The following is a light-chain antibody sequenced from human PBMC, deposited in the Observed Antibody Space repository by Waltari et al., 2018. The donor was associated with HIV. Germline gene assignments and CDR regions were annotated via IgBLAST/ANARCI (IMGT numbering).Light chain of an antibody. J-gene: IGKJ1*01. CDR3: HQYGTSPRT. CDR2: GAS. CDR1: QSVSSSF. Sequence: EIVLTQSPGTLSLSPGERATLSCRASQSVSSSFLAWYQQKPGQAPRLLIYGASNRATGIPDRFSGSESGTDFTLTINRLEPEDFAVYYCHQYGTSPRTFGHGTKVELK. V-gene: IGKV3-20*01.